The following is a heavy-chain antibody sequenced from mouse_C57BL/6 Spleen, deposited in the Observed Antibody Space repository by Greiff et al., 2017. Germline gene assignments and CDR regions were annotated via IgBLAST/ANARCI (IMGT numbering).Heavy chain of an antibody. D-gene: IGHD2-4*01. J-gene: IGHJ2*01. CDR3: ASQGDYELVFDY. CDR2: ISSGGSYT. CDR1: GFTFSSYG. V-gene: IGHV5-6*01. Sequence: EVQVVESGGDLVKPGGSLKLSCAASGFTFSSYGMSWVRQTPDKRLEWVATISSGGSYTYSPDSVKGRFTISRDNAKNTLYLQMSSLKSEDTAMYYCASQGDYELVFDYWGQGTTLTVSS.